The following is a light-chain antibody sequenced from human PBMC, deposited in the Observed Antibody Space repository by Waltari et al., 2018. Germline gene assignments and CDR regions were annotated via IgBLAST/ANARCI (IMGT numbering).Light chain of an antibody. CDR1: SGINIGPYW. CDR3: MIWHSSAVV. CDR2: FKSDSDK. V-gene: IGLV5-45*03. J-gene: IGLJ2*01. Sequence: QAVLTQPSSLSASPGASASLTCTLRSGINIGPYWIHCYQQKPGSPPHFLLRFKSDSDKQQGSGVPSRFSGSKDASANAGILLISGLQSEDEADYYCMIWHSSAVVFGGGTKLTVL.